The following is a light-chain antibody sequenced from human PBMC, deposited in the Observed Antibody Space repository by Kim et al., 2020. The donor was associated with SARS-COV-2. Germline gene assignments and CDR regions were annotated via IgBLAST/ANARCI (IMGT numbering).Light chain of an antibody. Sequence: EIVLTQSPGTLSLSPGERATLSCRTSQSVSNNYLAWSQQKPGQAPRLLIYGASSRATGIPDRFSGSGSGTDFTLTISRLEPEDFAVYYCQQYGSSPLTFGGGTKLEIK. CDR1: QSVSNNY. CDR2: GAS. CDR3: QQYGSSPLT. J-gene: IGKJ4*01. V-gene: IGKV3-20*01.